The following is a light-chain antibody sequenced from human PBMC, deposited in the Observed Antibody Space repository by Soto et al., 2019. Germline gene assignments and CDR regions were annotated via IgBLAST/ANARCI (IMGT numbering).Light chain of an antibody. CDR1: SSGVGGYNY. J-gene: IGLJ2*01. CDR2: EVS. CDR3: SSYTSSSTLVV. V-gene: IGLV2-14*01. Sequence: QSALTQPASVSGSPGQSITISCTGTSSGVGGYNYVSWYQQHPGKAPKVMIYEVSNRPSGVSNRFSGSKSGNTASLTISGLQAEDEADYYCSSYTSSSTLVVFGGGTKLTVL.